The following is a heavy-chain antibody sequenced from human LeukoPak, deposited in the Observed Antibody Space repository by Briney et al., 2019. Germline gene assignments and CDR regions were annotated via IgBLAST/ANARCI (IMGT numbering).Heavy chain of an antibody. V-gene: IGHV4-34*01. Sequence: SETLSLTCAVYGGSFSGYYWSWIRQPPGKGLEWIGEINHSGSTNYNPSLKSRVTISVDTSKNQYSLKLSSVTAADTAVYYGASEDTVTRVLDYWGQGTLVTVSS. CDR1: GGSFSGYY. D-gene: IGHD4-17*01. J-gene: IGHJ4*02. CDR3: ASEDTVTRVLDY. CDR2: INHSGST.